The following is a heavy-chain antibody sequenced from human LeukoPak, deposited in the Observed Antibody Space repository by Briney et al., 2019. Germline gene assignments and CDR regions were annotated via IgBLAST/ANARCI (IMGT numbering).Heavy chain of an antibody. CDR2: ISRTSSYI. V-gene: IGHV3-21*01. J-gene: IGHJ4*02. D-gene: IGHD1-26*01. Sequence: PGGSLRLSCAASGFTFSTYSINWVRQAPGTGLEWVSSISRTSSYIYYADSVKGRFTISRDNAKNSLYLQMNSLRAEDTAVYYCARITSGRSTYYFDYWGQGTLVTVSS. CDR3: ARITSGRSTYYFDY. CDR1: GFTFSTYS.